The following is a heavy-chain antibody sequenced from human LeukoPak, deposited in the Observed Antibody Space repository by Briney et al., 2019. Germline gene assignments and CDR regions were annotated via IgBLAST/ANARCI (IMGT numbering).Heavy chain of an antibody. CDR3: ARRESTPPDN. D-gene: IGHD1-26*01. CDR1: GFTFSNFW. J-gene: IGHJ4*02. CDR2: IKQDETEK. Sequence: GGSLRLSCTASGFTFSNFWMGWVRQAPGKGLEWVANIKQDETEKFYLGSVKGRFTISRDNAKNSLYLQMNSLRAEDTAVYYCARRESTPPDNWGQGTLVTVSS. V-gene: IGHV3-7*01.